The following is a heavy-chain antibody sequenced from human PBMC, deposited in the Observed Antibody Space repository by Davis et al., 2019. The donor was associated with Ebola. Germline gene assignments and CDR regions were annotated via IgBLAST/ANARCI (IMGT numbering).Heavy chain of an antibody. J-gene: IGHJ3*02. CDR2: ICTTGST. D-gene: IGHD3-22*01. Sequence: PSETLSLTCAVSGGSMSSHYWSWIRQPAGKGLEWIGRICTTGSTNYNPSLKSRVTMSLDTSENQFSLRLTSVTAADTAVYYCARDRDYYHEGVFDIWGQGTMVTVSS. CDR1: GGSMSSHY. CDR3: ARDRDYYHEGVFDI. V-gene: IGHV4-4*07.